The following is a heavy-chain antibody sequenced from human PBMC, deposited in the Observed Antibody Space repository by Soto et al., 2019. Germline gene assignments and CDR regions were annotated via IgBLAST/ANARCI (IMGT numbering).Heavy chain of an antibody. CDR3: ARSGTTVTFWLPARHPNWFDP. CDR2: IYATGTT. CDR1: GASISGFY. J-gene: IGHJ5*02. D-gene: IGHD4-4*01. Sequence: SETLSLTCTVSGASISGFYWSWIRKSAGKGLEWIGRIYATGTTDYNPSLKSRVMMSVDTSKNQFSLKLSSVTAADTAVYYCARSGTTVTFWLPARHPNWFDPWGQGTLVTVSS. V-gene: IGHV4-4*07.